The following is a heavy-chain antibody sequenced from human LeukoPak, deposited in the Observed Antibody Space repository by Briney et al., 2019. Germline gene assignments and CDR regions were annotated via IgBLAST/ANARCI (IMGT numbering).Heavy chain of an antibody. V-gene: IGHV5-51*01. CDR1: GYSFTNTR. J-gene: IGHJ6*04. CDR2: IFPADSDT. CDR3: ARVGYSSYGVDV. D-gene: IGHD3-22*01. Sequence: GESLKISCKGSGYSFTNTRIAWVRQMPGKGLEWMGSIFPADSDTRNSPSFRGQVTISADKSTSTAYLQWSSLKASDTAIYYCARVGYSSYGVDVWGKGTTVTVSS.